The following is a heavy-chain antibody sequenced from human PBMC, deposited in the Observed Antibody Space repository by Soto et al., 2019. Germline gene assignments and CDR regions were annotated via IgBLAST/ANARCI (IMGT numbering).Heavy chain of an antibody. CDR2: IYWDDDK. Sequence: SGPTLVNPTQTLTLTCTFSGFSLTTTGVGVGWIRQPPGKALEWLAFIYWDDDKRYSPHLKSSLTITKDTSKNRVVLTMTNMDPVDTATYYCAHRKGASGTYYNHFDFWGPGILVTVSS. CDR1: GFSLTTTGVG. CDR3: AHRKGASGTYYNHFDF. V-gene: IGHV2-5*02. J-gene: IGHJ4*02. D-gene: IGHD3-10*01.